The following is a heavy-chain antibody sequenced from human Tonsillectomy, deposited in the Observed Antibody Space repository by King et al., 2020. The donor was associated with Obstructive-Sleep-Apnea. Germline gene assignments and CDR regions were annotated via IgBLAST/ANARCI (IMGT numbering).Heavy chain of an antibody. CDR3: TTRTWSLGDV. D-gene: IGHD1-1*01. Sequence: VQLVESGGGLVKPGGSLRLSCAASGFTFSNAWMSWVRQAPGKGLEWVGRIKSKTDGGTTDYAETVKGRFTISRDDSKNTLYLQMNSLKTEDTGVYYCTTRTWSLGDVWGQGTTVTVSS. CDR1: GFTFSNAW. CDR2: IKSKTDGGTT. J-gene: IGHJ6*02. V-gene: IGHV3-15*01.